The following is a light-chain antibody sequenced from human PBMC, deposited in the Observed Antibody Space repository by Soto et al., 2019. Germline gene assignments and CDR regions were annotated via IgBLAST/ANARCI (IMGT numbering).Light chain of an antibody. Sequence: ELVLTQSPGTLSLSPGERATLSCRASQRICSSYLAWYQHKAGQAPRLLIYGASYRFAGIPHRISGSGSGTNFTHPISSRQPAEFAASFCNQYDGSPEYTFGQGTKLEIK. CDR2: GAS. V-gene: IGKV3-20*01. CDR3: NQYDGSPEYT. J-gene: IGKJ2*01. CDR1: QRICSSY.